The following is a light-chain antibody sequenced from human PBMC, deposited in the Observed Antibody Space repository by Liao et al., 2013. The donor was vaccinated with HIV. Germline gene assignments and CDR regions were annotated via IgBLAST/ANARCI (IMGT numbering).Light chain of an antibody. CDR2: YDS. CDR1: NIGNKS. J-gene: IGLJ2*01. V-gene: IGLV3-21*04. CDR3: QVWDSGSDHPV. Sequence: SYVLTQSPSVSVAPGKTARITCGGNNIGNKSVHWYRQKPGQAPVLVIYYDSDRPSGIPERFSGSNSGNTATLTISRVEAGDEADYYCQVWDSGSDHPVFGGGTKLTVL.